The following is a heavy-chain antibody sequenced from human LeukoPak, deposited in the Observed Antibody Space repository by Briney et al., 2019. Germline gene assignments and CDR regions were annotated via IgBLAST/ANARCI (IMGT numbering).Heavy chain of an antibody. J-gene: IGHJ4*02. D-gene: IGHD6-13*01. CDR3: AAGYSSSWFLGFDY. CDR2: INTNTGNP. CDR1: GYTFTSYA. V-gene: IGHV7-4-1*02. Sequence: ASVKVSCKASGYTFTSYAMNWVRQAPGQGLEWMGWINTNTGNPTYAQGFTGRFVFSLDTSVSTAYLQISSLKAEDTAVYYCAAGYSSSWFLGFDYWGQGTLVTVSS.